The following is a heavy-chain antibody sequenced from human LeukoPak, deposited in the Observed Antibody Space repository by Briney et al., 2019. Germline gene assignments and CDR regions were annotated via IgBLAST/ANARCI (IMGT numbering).Heavy chain of an antibody. D-gene: IGHD3-10*01. V-gene: IGHV1-46*01. CDR1: GYTFTSYS. CDR3: ARFDYGSGSYPYAFDI. J-gene: IGHJ3*02. Sequence: ASVKVSCKASGYTFTSYSMHWVRQAPGQGLEWMGIVNPSGGGTSYAQKFQGRVAMTRDTSTSTVYMELSSLRSEDTAVYYCARFDYGSGSYPYAFDIWGQGTVVTVSS. CDR2: VNPSGGGT.